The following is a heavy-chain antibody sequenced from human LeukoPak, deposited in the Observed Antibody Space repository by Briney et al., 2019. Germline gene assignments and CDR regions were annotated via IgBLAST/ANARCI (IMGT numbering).Heavy chain of an antibody. J-gene: IGHJ5*02. CDR3: ARDSYVDSEAVRWFDP. CDR1: GLTVSSNY. Sequence: GGSLRLSCAASGLTVSSNYMSWIRQAPGKGLEWVSVIYRGGPTYYADSVKGRFTISRDNSKNTLYLQMNSLRAEDTAVYYCARDSYVDSEAVRWFDPWGQGTLVTVSS. D-gene: IGHD4-17*01. CDR2: IYRGGPT. V-gene: IGHV3-66*01.